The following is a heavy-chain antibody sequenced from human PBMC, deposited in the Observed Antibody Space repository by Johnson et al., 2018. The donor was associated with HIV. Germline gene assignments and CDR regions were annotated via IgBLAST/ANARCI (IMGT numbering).Heavy chain of an antibody. CDR2: ISYDGSNK. J-gene: IGHJ3*02. V-gene: IGHV3-30*04. CDR3: ARIVRMTTVVIGDAFDI. D-gene: IGHD4-23*01. CDR1: GFTFSSYA. Sequence: QVQLVESGGGVVQPGRSLRLSCAASGFTFSSYAMHWVRQAPGKGLEWVAVISYDGSNKYYADSVKGRFTISRDNSKNTLYLQMNSLRAEDTAVYYCARIVRMTTVVIGDAFDIWGQGTKVTVSS.